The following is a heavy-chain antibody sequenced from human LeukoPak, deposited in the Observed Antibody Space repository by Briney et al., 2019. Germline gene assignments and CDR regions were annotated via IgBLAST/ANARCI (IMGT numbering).Heavy chain of an antibody. CDR2: ISGSGGST. J-gene: IGHJ4*02. CDR1: GFTFSSYA. Sequence: PGGSLRCTCAGSGFTFSSYALSWVRQAPGNGLKWVSAISGSGGSTYYADSVKGRFTISRDNSKNTLYLQMNSLRAEDTAVYYCAKESGWYVEGYFDYWGQGTLVTVSS. D-gene: IGHD6-19*01. V-gene: IGHV3-23*01. CDR3: AKESGWYVEGYFDY.